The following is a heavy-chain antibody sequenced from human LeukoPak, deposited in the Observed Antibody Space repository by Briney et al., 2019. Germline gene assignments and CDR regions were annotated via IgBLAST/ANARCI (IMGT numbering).Heavy chain of an antibody. V-gene: IGHV3-21*01. CDR2: ISSSSSYI. J-gene: IGHJ4*02. D-gene: IGHD3-9*01. CDR3: ARSYYDILTGDHDDY. CDR1: GFTFSSYS. Sequence: GGSLRLSCAASGFTFSSYSMNWVRQAPGKGLEWVSSISSSSSYIYYADSAKGRFTISRDNAKNSLYLQMNSLRAEDTAVYYCARSYYDILTGDHDDYWGQGTLVTVSS.